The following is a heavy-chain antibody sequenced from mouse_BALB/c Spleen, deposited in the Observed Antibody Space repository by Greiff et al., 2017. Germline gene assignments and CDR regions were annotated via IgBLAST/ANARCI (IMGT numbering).Heavy chain of an antibody. D-gene: IGHD2-12*01. CDR1: GYTFPDYN. CDR3: APYYNYWYFDV. V-gene: IGHV1S29*02. J-gene: IGHJ1*01. CDR2: IYPYNGGT. Sequence: EVQLQQSGPELVKPGASVKISCKASGYTFPDYNMHWVKQSHGKSLEWIGYIYPYNGGTGYNQKFKSKATLTVDNSSSTAYMELRSLTSEDSAVYYCAPYYNYWYFDVWGAGTTVTVSS.